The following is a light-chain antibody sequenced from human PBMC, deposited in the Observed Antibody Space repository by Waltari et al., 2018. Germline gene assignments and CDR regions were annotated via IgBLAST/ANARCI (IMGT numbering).Light chain of an antibody. Sequence: SSELTQDPAVSVALGQTVRITCQGDSLRDYYATWYQQKPGQAPVLVIHGENNRPSGIPDRFSGSNSGKTASLTITGAQAEDEADYFCNSRDTSGGRRHVVFGGGTKLTVL. CDR3: NSRDTSGGRRHVV. CDR2: GEN. CDR1: SLRDYY. J-gene: IGLJ2*01. V-gene: IGLV3-19*01.